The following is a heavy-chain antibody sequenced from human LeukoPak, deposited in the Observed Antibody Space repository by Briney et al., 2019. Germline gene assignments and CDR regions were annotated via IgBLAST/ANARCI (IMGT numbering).Heavy chain of an antibody. CDR1: GGTFSSYA. Sequence: SSVPVSCKASGGTFSSYAISWVRQAPGQGLEWMGGIIPIFGTANYAQKFQGRVTITADESTSTAYMELSSLRSEDTAVYYCARGPHGYSGYDALDYWGQGTLVTVSS. J-gene: IGHJ4*02. V-gene: IGHV1-69*01. CDR3: ARGPHGYSGYDALDY. D-gene: IGHD5-12*01. CDR2: IIPIFGTA.